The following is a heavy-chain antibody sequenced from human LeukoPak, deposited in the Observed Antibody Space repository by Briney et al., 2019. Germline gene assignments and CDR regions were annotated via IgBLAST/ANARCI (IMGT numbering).Heavy chain of an antibody. CDR2: ISSSSSYI. CDR1: GFTFSSYS. J-gene: IGHJ4*02. V-gene: IGHV3-21*01. CDR3: ARGDSGSLTYYFDY. D-gene: IGHD1-26*01. Sequence: GGSLRLSCAASGFTFSSYSMNWVRQAPGKGLEWVSPISSSSSYIYYADSVKGRFTISRDNAKNSLYLQMNSLRAEDTAVYYCARGDSGSLTYYFDYWGQGTLVTVSS.